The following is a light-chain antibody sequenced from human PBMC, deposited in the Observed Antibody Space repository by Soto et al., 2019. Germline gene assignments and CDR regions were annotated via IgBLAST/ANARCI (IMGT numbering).Light chain of an antibody. V-gene: IGKV1-5*03. CDR1: QNIKSW. Sequence: DIQVTQSPSFLSASVGDRVTITCWASQNIKSWVAWYQQKPGQAPKLLIYRASNLQSGVPSRFGGSGSGTDFALTISSLQPDDVATYYCQQYDSKWAFGQGTKVDIK. CDR2: RAS. J-gene: IGKJ1*01. CDR3: QQYDSKWA.